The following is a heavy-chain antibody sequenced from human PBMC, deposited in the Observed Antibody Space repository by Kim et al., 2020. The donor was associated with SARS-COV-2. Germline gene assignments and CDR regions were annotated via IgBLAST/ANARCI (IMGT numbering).Heavy chain of an antibody. CDR3: VRGRSGYTGGFVY. CDR1: GFTFSGYA. J-gene: IGHJ4*02. V-gene: IGHV3-30-3*01. CDR2: ISFDGDNN. D-gene: IGHD6-19*01. Sequence: GGSLRLSCGASGFTFSGYAMHWVRQAPGKGLEWMALISFDGDNNYYTDSVKGRFTISRDNSKNTLYLEMISLRAEDTAVYYCVRGRSGYTGGFVYWGQGTLVNVSS.